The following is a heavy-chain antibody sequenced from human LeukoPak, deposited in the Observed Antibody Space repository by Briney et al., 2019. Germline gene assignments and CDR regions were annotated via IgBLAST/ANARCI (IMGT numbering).Heavy chain of an antibody. CDR2: IKQDGREK. Sequence: GGSLRLSCAASGFTFSSYWMSWVRQAPGKGLEWVANIKQDGREKSYVDSVKGRFTISRDNAKNSLYLQMNSLRAEDTAVYYCARDGPPRNIVLMVYASPYYYYMDVWGKGTTVTVSS. V-gene: IGHV3-7*01. CDR3: ARDGPPRNIVLMVYASPYYYYMDV. D-gene: IGHD2-8*01. CDR1: GFTFSSYW. J-gene: IGHJ6*03.